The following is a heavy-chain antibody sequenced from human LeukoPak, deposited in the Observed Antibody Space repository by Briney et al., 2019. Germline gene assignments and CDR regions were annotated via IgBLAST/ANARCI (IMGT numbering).Heavy chain of an antibody. CDR3: ARDRELGY. D-gene: IGHD3-10*01. Sequence: SETLSLTCSVSGDSISIYYWSWIRQPPGKGLEWIGYIYNSGSANYNPSLKSRVTISVDTSKNQFSLKLTSVTAADTAVYYCARDRELGYWGRGTLVTVSS. CDR1: GDSISIYY. CDR2: IYNSGSA. J-gene: IGHJ4*02. V-gene: IGHV4-59*01.